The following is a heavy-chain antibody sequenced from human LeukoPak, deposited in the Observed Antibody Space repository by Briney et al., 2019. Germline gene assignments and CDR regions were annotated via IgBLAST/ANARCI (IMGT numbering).Heavy chain of an antibody. J-gene: IGHJ4*02. CDR2: IRSKGFGGTT. D-gene: IGHD1-14*01. V-gene: IGHV3-49*04. Sequence: GGSLRLSCTASGFTFGDYAMSWVRQAPGKGLEWVGSIRSKGFGGTTEYAASVKGRFTTSRDDSKSIAYLQMNSLRAEDTAVFYCTRDLYNSNLSGSDYWGQGSLVTVSS. CDR3: TRDLYNSNLSGSDY. CDR1: GFTFGDYA.